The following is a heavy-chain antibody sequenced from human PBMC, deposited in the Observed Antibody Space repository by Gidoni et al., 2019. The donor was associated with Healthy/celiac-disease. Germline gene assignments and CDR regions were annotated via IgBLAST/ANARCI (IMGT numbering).Heavy chain of an antibody. Sequence: EVQLVESGGGLVQPGGSLSLSCAASGFTFSSYSMNWVRQAPGKGLEWVSYISSSSSTIYYADSVKGRFTISRDNAKNSLYLQMNSLRDEDTAVYYCARDVVSSGWYAGYFDYWGQGTLVTVSS. D-gene: IGHD6-19*01. CDR3: ARDVVSSGWYAGYFDY. V-gene: IGHV3-48*02. CDR1: GFTFSSYS. CDR2: ISSSSSTI. J-gene: IGHJ4*02.